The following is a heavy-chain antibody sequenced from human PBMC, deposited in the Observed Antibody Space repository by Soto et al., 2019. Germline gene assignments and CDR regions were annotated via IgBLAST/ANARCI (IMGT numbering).Heavy chain of an antibody. CDR2: ISYDGSNK. CDR3: AKSSSDYVDAFDI. V-gene: IGHV3-30*18. J-gene: IGHJ3*02. Sequence: GGALRRSCAASGFTFSSYVMHWVRQAPGKGLEWVAVISYDGSNKYYADSVNGRFTISRDNSKNTLYLQMNSLRAEDTAVYYCAKSSSDYVDAFDIWGQGTMVTVSS. D-gene: IGHD4-17*01. CDR1: GFTFSSYV.